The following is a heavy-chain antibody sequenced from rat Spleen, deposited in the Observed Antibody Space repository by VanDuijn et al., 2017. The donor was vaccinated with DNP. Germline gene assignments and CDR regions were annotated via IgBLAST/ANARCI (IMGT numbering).Heavy chain of an antibody. CDR1: GFNFNDYW. V-gene: IGHV4-2*01. D-gene: IGHD1-11*01. J-gene: IGHJ2*01. CDR3: ARGPNFGSYPDFFDY. Sequence: EVKLVESGCGLVQPGGSLQLTCAASGFNFNDYWMGRVRQAPGEGLGWIGQINKASRSINYTQSLKDKYTISRDNAKNTLYLQMSKLGAEDTAIYYCARGPNFGSYPDFFDYWGQGVMVTVSS. CDR2: INKASRSI.